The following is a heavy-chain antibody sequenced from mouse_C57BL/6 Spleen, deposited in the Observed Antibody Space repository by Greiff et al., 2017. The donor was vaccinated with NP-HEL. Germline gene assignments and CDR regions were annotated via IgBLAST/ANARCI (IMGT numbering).Heavy chain of an antibody. CDR3: ARAGVGAKDY. CDR2: INPGDGDT. Sequence: QVQLQQSGPELVKPGASVKISCKASGYAFSSSWMNWVKQRPGKGLEWIGRINPGDGDTNYNGKFKGKATLTADKSSSTAYLQLSSLTSEDSAVYCCARAGVGAKDYWGQGASVTVSS. J-gene: IGHJ4*01. CDR1: GYAFSSSW. D-gene: IGHD1-1*02. V-gene: IGHV1-82*01.